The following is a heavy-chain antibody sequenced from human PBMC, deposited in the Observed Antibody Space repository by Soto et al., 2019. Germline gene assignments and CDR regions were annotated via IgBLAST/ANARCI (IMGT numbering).Heavy chain of an antibody. Sequence: QVQLVQSGGEVKKPRASVKVSCRASGYTFTSYGISWVRQAPGQGLEWLGWNSASMVTNYAQKFQGRVTMTTDTSTSTAYMELRSLRFADTAVYYCARDSSGRAIFDSWGQGTLVTVSS. V-gene: IGHV1-18*01. D-gene: IGHD6-19*01. CDR2: NSASMVT. CDR1: GYTFTSYG. CDR3: ARDSSGRAIFDS. J-gene: IGHJ4*02.